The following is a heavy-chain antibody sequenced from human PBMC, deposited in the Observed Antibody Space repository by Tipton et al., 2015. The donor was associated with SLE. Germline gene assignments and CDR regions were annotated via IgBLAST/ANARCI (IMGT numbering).Heavy chain of an antibody. V-gene: IGHV4-39*01. J-gene: IGHJ4*02. CDR2: IHYSGTT. D-gene: IGHD3-10*01. Sequence: TLSLTCTVSGFSISSSSYTWGWIRQPPGKGLEWIGTIHYSGTTYYNPSLRSRVTISVDTSKNQFSLKLSSVTAADTAVYYCATSMIRGVAPYWGQGTLVIVSS. CDR1: GFSISSSSYT. CDR3: ATSMIRGVAPY.